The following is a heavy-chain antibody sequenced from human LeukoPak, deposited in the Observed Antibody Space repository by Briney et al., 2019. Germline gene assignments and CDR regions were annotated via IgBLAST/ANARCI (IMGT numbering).Heavy chain of an antibody. CDR3: ARERRDGYNPMYYFDY. CDR2: IIPILGIA. V-gene: IGHV1-69*04. Sequence: GASVKVSCKASGGTFSSYAISWVRQAPGQGLEWMGRIIPILGIANYARKFQGRVTITADKSTSTAYMELSSLRSEDTAVYYCARERRDGYNPMYYFDYWGQGTLVTVSS. D-gene: IGHD5-12*01. J-gene: IGHJ4*02. CDR1: GGTFSSYA.